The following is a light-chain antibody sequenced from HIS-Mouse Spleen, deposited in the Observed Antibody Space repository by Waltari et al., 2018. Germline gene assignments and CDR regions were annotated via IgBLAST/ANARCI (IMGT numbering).Light chain of an antibody. CDR1: NIGSKS. CDR3: QVWDSSSDHVV. CDR2: DDS. V-gene: IGLV3-21*03. Sequence: SYVLTQPPSVSVAPGKTARLTCGGNNIGSKSVHWYQQKPGQAPVLVGYDDSDRPSGVHERFSGSNSGNTANLTISGVEAGDEADYYCQVWDSSSDHVVVGGGTKLTVL. J-gene: IGLJ2*01.